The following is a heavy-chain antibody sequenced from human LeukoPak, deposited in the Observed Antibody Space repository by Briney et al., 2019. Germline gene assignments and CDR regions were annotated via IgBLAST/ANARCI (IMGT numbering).Heavy chain of an antibody. CDR2: IYPGDSDT. J-gene: IGHJ5*02. CDR1: GYSSTSYW. CDR3: ARRRGYLLNWFDP. Sequence: GESLKISCKGSGYSSTSYWIGWVRQMPGKGLEWMGIIYPGDSDTRYSPSFQGQVTISADKSIGTAYLQWSSLKASDTAMYYCARRRGYLLNWFDPWGQGTLVTVSS. V-gene: IGHV5-51*01. D-gene: IGHD5-12*01.